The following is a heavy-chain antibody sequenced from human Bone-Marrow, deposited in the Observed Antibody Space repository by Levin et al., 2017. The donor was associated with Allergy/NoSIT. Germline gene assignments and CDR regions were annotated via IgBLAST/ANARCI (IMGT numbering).Heavy chain of an antibody. CDR3: ATHSPSWEWLIGH. D-gene: IGHD6-19*01. CDR2: ISYDGNNK. V-gene: IGHV3-30*03. CDR1: GFTFSSYG. J-gene: IGHJ4*02. Sequence: GGSLRLSCAASGFTFSSYGIHWVRQAPGKGLEWVALISYDGNNKYYVDSVKGRFTISRDNSKNTLYLQMNSLRAEDTAVYYCATHSPSWEWLIGHWGQGTLVTVSS.